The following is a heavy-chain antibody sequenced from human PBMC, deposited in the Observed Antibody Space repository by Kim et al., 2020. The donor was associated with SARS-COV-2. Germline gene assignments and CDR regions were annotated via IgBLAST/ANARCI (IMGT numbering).Heavy chain of an antibody. Sequence: GGSLRLSCAASGFTFSNAWMSWVRQAPGKGLEWVGRIKSKTDGGTTDYAAPVKGRFTISRDDSKNTLYLQMNSLKTEDTAVYYCTTRDIVVVVAGPRDYWGQGTLVTVSS. CDR3: TTRDIVVVVAGPRDY. CDR2: IKSKTDGGTT. CDR1: GFTFSNAW. D-gene: IGHD2-15*01. V-gene: IGHV3-15*01. J-gene: IGHJ4*02.